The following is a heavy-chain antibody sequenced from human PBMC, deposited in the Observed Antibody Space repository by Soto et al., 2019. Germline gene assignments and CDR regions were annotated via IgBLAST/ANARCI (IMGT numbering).Heavy chain of an antibody. D-gene: IGHD6-19*01. Sequence: SETLSLTCAVVGDSLRGQSWNWIRQSPGKGLEWIGELDQSGGTNYNPSLKSRAIISDDTSKNQFSLTLTSVTAADTAVYYCAREDSYGWSGERLDVWGQGTTVTVSS. V-gene: IGHV4-34*01. CDR2: LDQSGGT. CDR3: AREDSYGWSGERLDV. CDR1: GDSLRGQS. J-gene: IGHJ6*02.